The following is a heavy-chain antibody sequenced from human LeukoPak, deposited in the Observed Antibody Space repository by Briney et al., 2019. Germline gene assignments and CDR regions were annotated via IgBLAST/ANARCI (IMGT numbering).Heavy chain of an antibody. CDR2: IIPILGIA. CDR1: GYTFTSYD. CDR3: ASGWEYYYDSSGLLGY. Sequence: SVKVSCKASGYTFTSYDINWVRQAPGQGLEWMGRIIPILGIANYAQKFQGRVTITADKSTSTAYMELSSLRSEDTAVYYCASGWEYYYDSSGLLGYWGQGTLVTVSS. V-gene: IGHV1-69*04. D-gene: IGHD3-22*01. J-gene: IGHJ4*02.